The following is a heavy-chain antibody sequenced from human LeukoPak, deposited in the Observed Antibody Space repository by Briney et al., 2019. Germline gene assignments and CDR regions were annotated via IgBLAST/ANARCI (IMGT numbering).Heavy chain of an antibody. J-gene: IGHJ4*02. V-gene: IGHV1-18*01. CDR3: ARADGVATVTTQFDY. D-gene: IGHD4-17*01. CDR2: ISAYNGDT. CDR1: GYIFAHNG. Sequence: ASVKVSCKTSGYIFAHNGISWVRQAPGQGPEWMGWISAYNGDTNYAQNFQGRVTITADESTSTAYMELSSLRSEDTAVYYCARADGVATVTTQFDYWGQGTLVTVSS.